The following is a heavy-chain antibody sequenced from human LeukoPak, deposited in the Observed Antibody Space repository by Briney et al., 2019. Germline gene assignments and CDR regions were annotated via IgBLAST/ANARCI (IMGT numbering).Heavy chain of an antibody. D-gene: IGHD4-17*01. CDR2: ISAYNGNT. CDR1: GYTFTSYG. J-gene: IGHJ6*03. Sequence: ASVKVSCKASGYTFTSYGISWVRQAPGQGLEWMGWISAYNGNTNYAQKLQGRVTMTTDTSTSTAYMELRSLRSDDTAVYYCARVYDYGDYYYYMDVWGKGTTVTVSS. V-gene: IGHV1-18*01. CDR3: ARVYDYGDYYYYMDV.